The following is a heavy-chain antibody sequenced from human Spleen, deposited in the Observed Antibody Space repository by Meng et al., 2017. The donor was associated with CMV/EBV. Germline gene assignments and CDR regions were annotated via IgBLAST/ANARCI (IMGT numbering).Heavy chain of an antibody. D-gene: IGHD1-26*01. Sequence: SVKVSRKASGGTFRTYAISWVRQAPGQGLEWMGAIIPIFDTPDYAQKFQGRVTITTDESTSTAYMELSSLRSDDTAVYYCAKDAGEDFYYGLDVWGQGTTVTVSS. CDR2: IIPIFDTP. CDR3: AKDAGEDFYYGLDV. V-gene: IGHV1-69*05. CDR1: GGTFRTYA. J-gene: IGHJ6*02.